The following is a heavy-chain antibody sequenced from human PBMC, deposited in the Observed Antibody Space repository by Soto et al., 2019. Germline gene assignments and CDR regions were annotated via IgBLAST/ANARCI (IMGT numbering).Heavy chain of an antibody. Sequence: ASVKVSCKASGFTFPSSAVQWVRQARGQRLEWIGWIGVGSGNTNYAQKFQERVTITRDMSTSTAYMELSSLRSDDTAVYYCASLGYCSGGSCYRGYNWFDPWGQGTLVTVSS. D-gene: IGHD2-15*01. CDR3: ASLGYCSGGSCYRGYNWFDP. V-gene: IGHV1-58*01. CDR2: IGVGSGNT. J-gene: IGHJ5*02. CDR1: GFTFPSSA.